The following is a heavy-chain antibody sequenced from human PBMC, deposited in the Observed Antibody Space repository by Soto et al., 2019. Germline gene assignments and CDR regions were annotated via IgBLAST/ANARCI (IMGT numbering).Heavy chain of an antibody. Sequence: GGSLRLSCAASGFTFSSYDMHWVRQATGKGLEWVSAIGTAGDTYYPGSVKGRFTISRENAKNSLYLQMNSLRAEDTAVYYCARVGVRDGYNRWGQGTTVTVSS. V-gene: IGHV3-13*01. D-gene: IGHD5-12*01. CDR3: ARVGVRDGYNR. CDR1: GFTFSSYD. CDR2: IGTAGDT. J-gene: IGHJ6*02.